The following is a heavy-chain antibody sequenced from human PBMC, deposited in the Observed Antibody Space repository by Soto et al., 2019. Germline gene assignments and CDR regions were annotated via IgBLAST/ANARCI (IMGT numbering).Heavy chain of an antibody. J-gene: IGHJ4*02. CDR1: RFTFSSYN. D-gene: IGHD4-17*01. CDR3: ARAGYGEYGGFDY. Sequence: VQLVESGGGLVKPGGSLRLSCAASRFTFSSYNMNWVRQAPGKGLEWVSSISSSSDYIYYADSLKGRFTISRDNAKNSLYLQMNSLRAEDTAVYYCARAGYGEYGGFDYWGQGTLVTVSS. V-gene: IGHV3-21*01. CDR2: ISSSSDYI.